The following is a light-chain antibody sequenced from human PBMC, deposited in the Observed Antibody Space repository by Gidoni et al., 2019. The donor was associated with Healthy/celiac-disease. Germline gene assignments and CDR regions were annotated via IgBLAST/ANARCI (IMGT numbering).Light chain of an antibody. CDR1: QSVSSY. V-gene: IGKV3-11*01. CDR3: PQRSNWPPLT. J-gene: IGKJ4*01. CDR2: DAS. Sequence: EIVWTQSPATLSVSPGERATLSCRASQSVSSYLAWYQQKPGQAPRLLIYDASNRATGIPARFSGSGSGTDFTLTISSLEPADFAVYYCPQRSNWPPLTFGGGTKVEIK.